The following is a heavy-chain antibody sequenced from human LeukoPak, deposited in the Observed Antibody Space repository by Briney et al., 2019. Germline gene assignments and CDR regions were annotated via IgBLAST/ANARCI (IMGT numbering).Heavy chain of an antibody. CDR2: IYYSGST. Sequence: SETLSLTRTVSGGSISSYYWSWIRQPPGKGLEWIGYIYYSGSTNYNPSLKSRVTISVDTSKNQFSLKLSSVAAADTAVYYCARGSRQWLVRYWFDPWGQGTLVTVSS. CDR3: ARGSRQWLVRYWFDP. J-gene: IGHJ5*02. V-gene: IGHV4-59*01. D-gene: IGHD6-19*01. CDR1: GGSISSYY.